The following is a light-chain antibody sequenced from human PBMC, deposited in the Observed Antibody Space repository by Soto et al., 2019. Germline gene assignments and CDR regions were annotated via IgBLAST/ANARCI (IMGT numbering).Light chain of an antibody. Sequence: DIQMTQSPSSLSASVGDRVTITCRASQSISSYLNWYQQKPGKAPKLLIYAASSLQSGVPSRFSGSGSGTDFTLTISSLQPEDFATYYFQQSDITPLTFGGGTKVEIK. V-gene: IGKV1-39*01. CDR1: QSISSY. J-gene: IGKJ4*01. CDR2: AAS. CDR3: QQSDITPLT.